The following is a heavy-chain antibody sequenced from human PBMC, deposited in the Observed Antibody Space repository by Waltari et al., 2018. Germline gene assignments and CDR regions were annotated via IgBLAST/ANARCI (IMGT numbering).Heavy chain of an antibody. J-gene: IGHJ4*02. V-gene: IGHV3-53*01. CDR3: ARNQVETALGY. Sequence: EVQRVESGGGLSQPGGSLRLSWVASGVTVSNNYMTWLRQAPGKGLELVSLIYSGGTTYYADSVRGRFTISRDGSKNTVYLQMNSLRAEDTAVYFCARNQVETALGYWGQGTLVTVSS. CDR2: IYSGGTT. CDR1: GVTVSNNY. D-gene: IGHD2-21*02.